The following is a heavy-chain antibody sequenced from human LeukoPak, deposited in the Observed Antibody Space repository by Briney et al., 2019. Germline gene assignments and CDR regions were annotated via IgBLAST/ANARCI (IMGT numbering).Heavy chain of an antibody. V-gene: IGHV4-59*01. CDR3: ARWAGVAGTGVDY. D-gene: IGHD6-19*01. Sequence: SETLSLTCTVSGGSISSYYWSWIRQPPGKGLDWIGYIDYSGSTNYNPPLKSRVTTSVDTSKNQFSLKLSSVTAADTAVYYCARWAGVAGTGVDYWGQGTLVTVSS. CDR2: IDYSGST. J-gene: IGHJ4*02. CDR1: GGSISSYY.